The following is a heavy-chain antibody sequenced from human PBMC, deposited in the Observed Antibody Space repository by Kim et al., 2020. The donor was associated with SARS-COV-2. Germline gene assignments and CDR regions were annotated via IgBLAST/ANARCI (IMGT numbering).Heavy chain of an antibody. CDR2: VSHDGYNK. CDR3: ARDRAYQLLYDYYYYYGMDV. J-gene: IGHJ6*02. Sequence: GGSLRLSCVASGFTFSSYALHWVRQAPGKGLEWVALVSHDGYNKHYADSVKGRFTISRDNSKKTLHLQMNSLRAEDTAVYYCARDRAYQLLYDYYYYYGMDVWGQGTTVTVSS. V-gene: IGHV3-30-3*01. D-gene: IGHD2-2*02. CDR1: GFTFSSYA.